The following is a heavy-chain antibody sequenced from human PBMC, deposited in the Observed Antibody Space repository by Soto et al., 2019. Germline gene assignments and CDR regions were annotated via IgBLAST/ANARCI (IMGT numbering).Heavy chain of an antibody. CDR2: INPNDGNT. CDR3: ASTVVVPHDAFDI. D-gene: IGHD2-15*01. J-gene: IGHJ3*02. Sequence: ASVKVSCTAPADTFTSYYIHWVRQAPGHGLEWMGIINPNDGNTNYAQTFQGRVTITRDRSMSTAYMELSSLRSEDTAMYYCASTVVVPHDAFDIWGQGTMVTVSS. CDR1: ADTFTSYY. V-gene: IGHV1-46*01.